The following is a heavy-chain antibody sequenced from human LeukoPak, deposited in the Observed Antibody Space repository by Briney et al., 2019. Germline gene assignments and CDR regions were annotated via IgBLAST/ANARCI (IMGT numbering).Heavy chain of an antibody. D-gene: IGHD6-6*01. V-gene: IGHV4-34*01. CDR1: GGSFSGYY. J-gene: IGHJ3*02. CDR3: AREYSTSSTAFDI. Sequence: SETLSLTCAVYGGSFSGYYWSWIRQPPGKGLEWIGEINHSGSTNYNPSLKSRVTISVDTSKNQFSLKLSSVTAADTAVYYCAREYSTSSTAFDIWGQGTMVTVSS. CDR2: INHSGST.